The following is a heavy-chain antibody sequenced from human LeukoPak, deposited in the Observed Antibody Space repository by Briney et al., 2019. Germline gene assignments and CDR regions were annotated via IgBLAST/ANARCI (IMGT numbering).Heavy chain of an antibody. CDR3: TTVPVPGCSGGSCYSTFDY. Sequence: GGSLRLSCAASGFTFSNAWMCWVRQAPGKGLEWVGRIKSKTDGGTTDYAAPVKGRFTISRDDSKNTLYLQMNSLKTEDTAVYYCTTVPVPGCSGGSCYSTFDYWGQGTLVTVSS. J-gene: IGHJ4*02. D-gene: IGHD2-15*01. V-gene: IGHV3-15*01. CDR1: GFTFSNAW. CDR2: IKSKTDGGTT.